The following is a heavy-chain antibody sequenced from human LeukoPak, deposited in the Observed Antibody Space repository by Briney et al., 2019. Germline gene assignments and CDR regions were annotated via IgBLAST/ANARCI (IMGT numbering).Heavy chain of an antibody. J-gene: IGHJ4*02. CDR2: IKQDGNEK. V-gene: IGHV3-7*01. D-gene: IGHD1-14*01. CDR3: ARDPLTQNDY. CDR1: GFAFDSYW. Sequence: HPGGSLRPSCAASGFAFDSYWMSWVRQAPGKGLEWVANIKQDGNEKYYVDSVKDRFTISRDNAKNSLYLQMNSLRAEVTAVYYCARDPLTQNDYWGQGTLVAVSS.